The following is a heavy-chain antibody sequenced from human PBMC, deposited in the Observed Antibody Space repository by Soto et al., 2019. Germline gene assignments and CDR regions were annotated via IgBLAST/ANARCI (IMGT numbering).Heavy chain of an antibody. V-gene: IGHV4-34*01. CDR3: ARGLLGGAAT. J-gene: IGHJ1*01. Sequence: QVQLQQWGAGLLKPSETLSLTCAVYGGSLSGYYRSWILQPPGKGLECIGEINRSGSTNYIPSLKSRVIIPVDTSKNQFSLKLSSVTAADTAVYYCARGLLGGAATWGQGTLVTVSS. D-gene: IGHD1-26*01. CDR2: INRSGST. CDR1: GGSLSGYY.